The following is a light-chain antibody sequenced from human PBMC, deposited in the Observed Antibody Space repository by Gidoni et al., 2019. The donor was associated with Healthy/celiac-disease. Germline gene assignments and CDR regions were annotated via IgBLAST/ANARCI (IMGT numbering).Light chain of an antibody. Sequence: EIVLTQSPGTLSLSPGERATLSCRASQSVSSIYLAWYQQKPGQAPRLLIYGASSRSTCIPDRFSGSGSGTDFTLTISRLEPEDFAVYYCQQYGSSPRRTFGQGTKVEIK. CDR1: QSVSSIY. CDR2: GAS. J-gene: IGKJ1*01. CDR3: QQYGSSPRRT. V-gene: IGKV3-20*01.